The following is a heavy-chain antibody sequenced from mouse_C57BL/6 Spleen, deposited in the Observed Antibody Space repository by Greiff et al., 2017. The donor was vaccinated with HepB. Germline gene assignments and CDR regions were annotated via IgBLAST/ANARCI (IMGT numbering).Heavy chain of an antibody. J-gene: IGHJ2*01. D-gene: IGHD1-1*01. CDR3: ARLCYYGSSYFDY. CDR2: INPNNGGT. Sequence: EVQLQESGPELVKPGASVKIPCKASGYTFTDYNMDWVKQSHGKSLEWIGDINPNNGGTIYNQKFKGKATLTVDKSSSTAYMELRSLTSEDTAVYYCARLCYYGSSYFDYWGQGTTLTVSS. V-gene: IGHV1-18*01. CDR1: GYTFTDYN.